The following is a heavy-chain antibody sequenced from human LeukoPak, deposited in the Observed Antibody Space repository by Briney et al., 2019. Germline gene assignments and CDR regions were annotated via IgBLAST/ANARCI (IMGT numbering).Heavy chain of an antibody. CDR1: GGSFSGYY. V-gene: IGHV4-34*01. D-gene: IGHD3-10*01. CDR2: INHSGST. CDR3: ARVAMVRGVISSYYFDY. J-gene: IGHJ4*02. Sequence: SETLSLTCAVYGGSFSGYYWSWIRQPPGKGLEWIGEINHSGSTNYNPSLKSRVTILVDTSKNQFSLKLSSVTAADTAVYYCARVAMVRGVISSYYFDYWGQGTLVTVSS.